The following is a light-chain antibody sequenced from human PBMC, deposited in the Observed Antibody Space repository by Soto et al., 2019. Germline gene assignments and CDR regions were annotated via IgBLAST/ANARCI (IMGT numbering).Light chain of an antibody. CDR1: QSVSSD. V-gene: IGKV3-15*01. J-gene: IGKJ5*01. CDR2: GAS. Sequence: EIVMTQAPATLSVSPGERATLSCRASQSVSSDLAWYQQKPGQAPRLLIYGASTRAIGIPARFSGSGSGTELTLTISSLQSQDFAVYYCQQYNKCPPKFGKGTRLEI. CDR3: QQYNKCPPK.